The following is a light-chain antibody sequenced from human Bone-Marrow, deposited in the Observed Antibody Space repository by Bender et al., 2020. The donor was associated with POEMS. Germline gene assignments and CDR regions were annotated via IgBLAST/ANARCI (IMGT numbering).Light chain of an antibody. Sequence: QSVLTQPPSASGTPGQRVTISCSGSSSKFGSYPVNWYQQLPGAAPKLVIFKNSQRPSGVPDRFSGSNSGTSASLAISGLLSDDEADFYCATWDDSLNGWVFGGGTKLTVL. CDR2: KNS. J-gene: IGLJ3*02. CDR3: ATWDDSLNGWV. V-gene: IGLV1-44*01. CDR1: SSKFGSYP.